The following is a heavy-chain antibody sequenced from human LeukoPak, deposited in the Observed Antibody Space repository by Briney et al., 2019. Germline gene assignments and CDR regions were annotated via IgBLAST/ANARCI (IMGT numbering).Heavy chain of an antibody. V-gene: IGHV3-21*01. Sequence: GGSLRLSCAASGFTFSSYSMNWVRQAPGKGLEWVSSISSSSSYIYYADSVKGRFTISRDNAKNSLYLQMNSLRAEDTAVYYCATVGGIVAAIVDYWGQGTLVTVSS. J-gene: IGHJ4*02. CDR1: GFTFSSYS. CDR3: ATVGGIVAAIVDY. CDR2: ISSSSSYI. D-gene: IGHD5-12*01.